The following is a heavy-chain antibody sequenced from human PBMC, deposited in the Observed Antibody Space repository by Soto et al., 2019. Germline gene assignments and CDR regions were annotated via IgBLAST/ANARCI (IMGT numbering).Heavy chain of an antibody. CDR3: ASRPFYYYGLDV. Sequence: SETLSLTCTVSGGSITTAGYSWIWIRQPPGKALEWIGYVYHTGNAYPKPSLKSRVTISLDRSKNQFSLKMTSVTAADTALYYCASRPFYYYGLDVWGQGTTVTVSS. V-gene: IGHV4-30-2*01. J-gene: IGHJ6*02. CDR1: GGSITTAGYS. CDR2: VYHTGNA.